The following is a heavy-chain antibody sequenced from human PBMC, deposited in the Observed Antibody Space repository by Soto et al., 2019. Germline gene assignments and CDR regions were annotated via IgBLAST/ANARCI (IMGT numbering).Heavy chain of an antibody. CDR3: VRDRVVRGEAWFDP. D-gene: IGHD3-10*01. J-gene: IGHJ5*02. Sequence: QVHLVDSGGGLVKPGGSLRLSCAASGFTFSDYYMSWVRQAPGKGLEGVSYIGGSGGPLYYADSVQGRFTISRDNAKNSLYLPMTSLRAEDTAFYYCVRDRVVRGEAWFDPWGQGPLVTVSS. CDR2: IGGSGGPL. V-gene: IGHV3-11*01. CDR1: GFTFSDYY.